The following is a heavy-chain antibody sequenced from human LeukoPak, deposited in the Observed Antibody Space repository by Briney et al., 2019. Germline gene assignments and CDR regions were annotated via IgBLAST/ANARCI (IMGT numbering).Heavy chain of an antibody. V-gene: IGHV1-69*13. Sequence: SVKRSCKASGGTLSSYAISWVRQAPGQGLEWMGGIIPIFGTANYAQKFQGRVTITADESTSTAYMELSSLRSEDTAVYYCARVGLSGRQWLLSSPRRYCSSTSCYGAFDIWGQGTMVTVSS. CDR3: ARVGLSGRQWLLSSPRRYCSSTSCYGAFDI. CDR2: IIPIFGTA. D-gene: IGHD2-2*01. CDR1: GGTLSSYA. J-gene: IGHJ3*02.